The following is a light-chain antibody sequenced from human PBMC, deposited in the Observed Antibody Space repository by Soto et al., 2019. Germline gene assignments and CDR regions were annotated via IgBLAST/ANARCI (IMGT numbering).Light chain of an antibody. CDR2: DAS. J-gene: IGKJ1*01. V-gene: IGKV1-5*01. CDR1: QSISSW. CDR3: QHYNTYSTWT. Sequence: DIQMTQSPATLSACVGDRVTITCRASQSISSWLAWYQQKPGKAPKLLIYDASSLESGVPSRFSGSGSGTEFTLTISGLQPDDFATYYCQHYNTYSTWTFGQGGKV.